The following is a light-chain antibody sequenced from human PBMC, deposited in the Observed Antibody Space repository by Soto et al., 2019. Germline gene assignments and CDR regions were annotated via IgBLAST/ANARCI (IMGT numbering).Light chain of an antibody. CDR2: GAS. V-gene: IGKV3-15*01. CDR3: QQYNNWPRT. J-gene: IGKJ1*01. CDR1: QSVNNN. Sequence: EIVMTQSPATLSVSPGERATLSCRASQSVNNNLAWYQQKPGLAPRLLIYGASTRATGIPARFSGSGSGTEFTLTISSLQSEDFAVYYCQQYNNWPRTFGQGTKVDIK.